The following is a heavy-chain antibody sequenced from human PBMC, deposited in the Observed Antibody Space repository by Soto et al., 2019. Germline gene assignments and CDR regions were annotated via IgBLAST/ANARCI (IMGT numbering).Heavy chain of an antibody. V-gene: IGHV3-30-3*01. CDR2: ISYDGSNK. CDR1: GFTFSSYA. CDR3: ARVLYDYDAFDI. Sequence: PGGSLRLSCAASGFTFSSYAMHWVRQAPGKGLEWVAVISYDGSNKYYADSVKGRFTISRDNSKNTLYLQMNSLRAEDTAVYYCARVLYDYDAFDIWGQGTMVTVSS. J-gene: IGHJ3*02. D-gene: IGHD5-12*01.